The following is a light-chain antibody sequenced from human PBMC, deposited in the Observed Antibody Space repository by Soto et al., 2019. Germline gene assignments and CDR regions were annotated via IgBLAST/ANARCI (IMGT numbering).Light chain of an antibody. V-gene: IGKV1-5*01. J-gene: IGKJ1*01. CDR1: EAITTW. CDR3: QQYNSYSPWT. Sequence: DIQMTQSPSTLPGSVGERLTITYRASEAITTWLAWYQQKTGKAPKILIXDASSLXXGVPSRFSGSGSGTEFTLTISSLQPDDFATYYCQQYNSYSPWTFGQGTKVDIK. CDR2: DAS.